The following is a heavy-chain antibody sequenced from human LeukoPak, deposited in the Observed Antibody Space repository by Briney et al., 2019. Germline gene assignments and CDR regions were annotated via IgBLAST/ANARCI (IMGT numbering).Heavy chain of an antibody. J-gene: IGHJ6*02. Sequence: SETLSLTCTVSGVSTSSGDYYWSWIRQSPGKGLEWIGYIYYSGSTYSGSTYYNPSLKSRVVISVDTSKNQFSLRLSSVTAADTAVYYCAATYGSVNYFYYYYGMAVWGQGTTVTVSS. CDR2: IYYSGSTYSGST. CDR3: AATYGSVNYFYYYYGMAV. D-gene: IGHD3-10*01. CDR1: GVSTSSGDYY. V-gene: IGHV4-30-4*01.